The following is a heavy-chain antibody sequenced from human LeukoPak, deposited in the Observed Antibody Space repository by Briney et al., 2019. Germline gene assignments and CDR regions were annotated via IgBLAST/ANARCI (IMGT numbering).Heavy chain of an antibody. CDR2: IYYSGST. Sequence: PETLCLSCTVSGGSISSYYWSWIWQPPGKGLEWIGYIYYSGSTNYNPSLKSRVTISVDTSKNQFSLKLSSVTAADTAVYYCARGPYWNDGYFDLWGRGTLVTVSS. CDR1: GGSISSYY. CDR3: ARGPYWNDGYFDL. J-gene: IGHJ2*01. V-gene: IGHV4-59*01. D-gene: IGHD1-1*01.